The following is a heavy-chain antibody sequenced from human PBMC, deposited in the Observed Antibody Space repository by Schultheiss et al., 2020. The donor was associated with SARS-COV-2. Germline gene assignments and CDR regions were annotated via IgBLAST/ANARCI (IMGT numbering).Heavy chain of an antibody. CDR2: IYYSGST. V-gene: IGHV4-59*01. J-gene: IGHJ4*02. CDR3: ASRVDYYDSSGWRNYFDY. Sequence: SETLSLTCTVSGGSISSYYWSWIRQPPGKGLEWIGYIYYSGSTNYNPSLKSRVTISVDTSKNQFSLKLSSVTAADTAVYYCASRVDYYDSSGWRNYFDYWGQGTLVTVSS. CDR1: GGSISSYY. D-gene: IGHD3-22*01.